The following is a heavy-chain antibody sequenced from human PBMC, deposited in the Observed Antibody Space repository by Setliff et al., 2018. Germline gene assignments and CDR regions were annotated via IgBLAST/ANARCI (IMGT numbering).Heavy chain of an antibody. CDR1: GYTFTSHG. CDR3: ARLVRFCTKNTCQTLSGAEI. Sequence: ASVKVSCKASGYTFTSHGVNWVRQAPGQGLEWLGWISPHSGNVYSAQKVQDRVTLTTDTSTNTAYMELRNLQSDDTAVYYCARLVRFCTKNTCQTLSGAEIWGQGTLVTVSS. CDR2: ISPHSGNV. J-gene: IGHJ4*02. V-gene: IGHV1-18*01. D-gene: IGHD2-8*01.